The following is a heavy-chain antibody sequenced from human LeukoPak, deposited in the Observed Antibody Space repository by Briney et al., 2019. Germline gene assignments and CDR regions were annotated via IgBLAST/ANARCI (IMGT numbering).Heavy chain of an antibody. Sequence: GGSLRLSCAASGFTFSGSAMHWVRQASGKGLEWVGRIRSKANSYATAYAASVKGRFTISRDDSKNTAYLQMNSLKTEDTAVYYCTRRDVGSFGGLIDYWGQGTLVTVSS. D-gene: IGHD4-23*01. CDR3: TRRDVGSFGGLIDY. CDR2: IRSKANSYAT. V-gene: IGHV3-73*01. CDR1: GFTFSGSA. J-gene: IGHJ4*02.